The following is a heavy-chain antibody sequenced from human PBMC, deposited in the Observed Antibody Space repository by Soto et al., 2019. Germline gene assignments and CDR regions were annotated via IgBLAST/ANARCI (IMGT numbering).Heavy chain of an antibody. CDR1: GGSISSYY. CDR2: IYYSGST. J-gene: IGHJ4*02. CDR3: ARWVPRVGGQSHDD. D-gene: IGHD1-26*01. Sequence: PSETLSLTCTVSGGSISSYYWSWIRQPPGKGLEWIGYIYYSGSTNYNPSLKSRVTISVDTSKNQFSLKLSSVTAADTAVYYCARWVPRVGGQSHDDWGQGPLGTVS. V-gene: IGHV4-59*01.